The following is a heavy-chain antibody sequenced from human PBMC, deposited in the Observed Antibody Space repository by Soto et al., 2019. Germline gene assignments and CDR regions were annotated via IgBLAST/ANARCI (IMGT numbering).Heavy chain of an antibody. CDR2: IYYSGST. D-gene: IGHD6-19*01. CDR3: ARQVAGTSTVEY. Sequence: PSETLSLTCTVSGGSISSSSYYWGWIRQPPGKGLEWIGSIYYSGSTYYNPSLKSRVTISVDTSKNQFSLKLSSVTAADTAVYYCARQVAGTSTVEYWGQGTLVTVSP. V-gene: IGHV4-39*01. J-gene: IGHJ4*02. CDR1: GGSISSSSYY.